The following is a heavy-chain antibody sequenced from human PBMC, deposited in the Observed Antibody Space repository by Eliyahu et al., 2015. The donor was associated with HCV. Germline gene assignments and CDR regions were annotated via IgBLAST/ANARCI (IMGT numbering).Heavy chain of an antibody. CDR1: GFIVXGNY. CDR2: IYSGGGA. J-gene: IGHJ4*02. CDR3: VRDGGGYYFDN. D-gene: IGHD2-15*01. Sequence: EVQLVESGGGLIQPGGSLRLSCATSGFIVXGNYVXWVRQAPGKGLEWVSVIYSGGGANYADSVKGRFTISRDNSKHTLYLQMNSLRAEDTAVYYCVRDGGGYYFDNWGQGTLVTVSS. V-gene: IGHV3-53*01.